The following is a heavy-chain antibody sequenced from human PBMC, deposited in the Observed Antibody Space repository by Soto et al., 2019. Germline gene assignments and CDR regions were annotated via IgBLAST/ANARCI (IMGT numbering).Heavy chain of an antibody. Sequence: QVQLQQWGAGLLKPSETLSLTCAVYGGSFSGYYWSWIRQPPGKGLEWIGEINHSGSTNYNPSLKSRVTISVDTSKNQFSLKLSSVTAADTAVYYCARRRYCSSTSCYVELDYWGQGTLVTVSS. CDR3: ARRRYCSSTSCYVELDY. CDR2: INHSGST. V-gene: IGHV4-34*01. J-gene: IGHJ4*02. D-gene: IGHD2-2*01. CDR1: GGSFSGYY.